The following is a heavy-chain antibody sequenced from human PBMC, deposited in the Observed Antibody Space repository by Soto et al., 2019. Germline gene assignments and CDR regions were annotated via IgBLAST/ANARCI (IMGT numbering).Heavy chain of an antibody. J-gene: IGHJ4*02. V-gene: IGHV1-69*01. D-gene: IGHD3-10*01. Sequence: QVQLVQSGAEVKKPGSSVKVSSKASGGIFSTYAISWLRQAPGQGLEWMGGIIPIFGTPNYAQKFQGRVTITAHESTSTAYMALSRLRSEDTAVYYCASDRDDYGSGNYYNRIDFWGQGTLVSVSS. CDR3: ASDRDDYGSGNYYNRIDF. CDR1: GGIFSTYA. CDR2: IIPIFGTP.